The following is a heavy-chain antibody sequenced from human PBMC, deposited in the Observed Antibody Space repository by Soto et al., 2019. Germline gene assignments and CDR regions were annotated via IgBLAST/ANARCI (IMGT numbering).Heavy chain of an antibody. V-gene: IGHV3-30*18. D-gene: IGHD2-15*01. Sequence: PGGSLRLSCAASGFTFSSYGMHWVRQAPGKGLEWVAVISYDGSNKYYADSVKGRFTISRDNSKNTLYLQMNSLRAEDTAVYYCAKDGGYCSGGSCRDDAFDIWGQGTMVTVSS. CDR2: ISYDGSNK. J-gene: IGHJ3*02. CDR1: GFTFSSYG. CDR3: AKDGGYCSGGSCRDDAFDI.